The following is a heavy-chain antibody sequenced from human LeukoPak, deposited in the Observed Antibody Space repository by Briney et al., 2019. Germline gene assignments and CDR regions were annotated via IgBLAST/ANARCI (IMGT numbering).Heavy chain of an antibody. CDR1: GGSISSYY. V-gene: IGHV4-59*08. CDR2: INYSGST. J-gene: IGHJ4*02. Sequence: KPSETLSLTCTVSGGSISSYYWSWIRQPPGKGLEWIGYINYSGSTNYNPSLKSRVTILVDTSKNQFSLNLSSVIAADTAVYYCARRGIAAAGYDYWGQGTLVTVS. CDR3: ARRGIAAAGYDY. D-gene: IGHD6-13*01.